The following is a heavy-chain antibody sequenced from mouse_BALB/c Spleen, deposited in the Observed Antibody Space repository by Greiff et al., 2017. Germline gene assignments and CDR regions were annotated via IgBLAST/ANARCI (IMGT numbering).Heavy chain of an antibody. D-gene: IGHD4-1*01. V-gene: IGHV2-9*02. J-gene: IGHJ2*01. CDR2: IWAGGST. CDR3: ARDKYSLPGPYYFDY. CDR1: GFSLTSYG. Sequence: VQLVESGPGLVAPSQSLSITCTVSGFSLTSYGVHWVRQPPGKGLEWLGVIWAGGSTNYNSALMSRLSISKDNSKSQVFLKMNSLQTDDTAMYYCARDKYSLPGPYYFDYWGQGTTLTVSS.